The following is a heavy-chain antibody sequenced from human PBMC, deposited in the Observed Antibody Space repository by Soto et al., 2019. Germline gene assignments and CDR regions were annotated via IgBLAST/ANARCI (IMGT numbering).Heavy chain of an antibody. CDR3: ARHRVVGTAPPFYYYGVNV. CDR2: INPDSGGT. CDR1: GYPFTDYY. V-gene: IGHV1-2*02. J-gene: IGHJ6*02. Sequence: ASVKVSCKASGYPFTDYYMHWVRQAPGQGLEWMGWINPDSGGTNYAQKFQGGVTVTMETSMSTAYMDLSSLRADDTAVYYCARHRVVGTAPPFYYYGVNVWGQRTTVTVSS. D-gene: IGHD2-21*02.